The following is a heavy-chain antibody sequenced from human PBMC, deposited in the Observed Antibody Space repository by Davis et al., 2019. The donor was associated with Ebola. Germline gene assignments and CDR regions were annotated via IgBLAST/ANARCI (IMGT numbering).Heavy chain of an antibody. Sequence: AASVKVSCKASGYTFTSYAMHWVRQAPGQRLEWMGWINAGNGNTNYAQKLQGRVTMTTDTSTSTAYMELRSLRSDDTAVYYCAREGEARCSGGSCYEPYFDYWGQGTLVTVSS. D-gene: IGHD2-15*01. CDR2: INAGNGNT. V-gene: IGHV1-3*01. CDR3: AREGEARCSGGSCYEPYFDY. J-gene: IGHJ4*02. CDR1: GYTFTSYA.